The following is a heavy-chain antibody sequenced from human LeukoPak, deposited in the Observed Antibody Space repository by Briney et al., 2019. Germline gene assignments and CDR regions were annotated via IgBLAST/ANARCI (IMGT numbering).Heavy chain of an antibody. V-gene: IGHV1-18*01. Sequence: EASVEVSSKASGYTFTSYGISWVRQAPGQGLEWMGWISAYNGNTNYAQKLQGRVTMTTDTSTSTAYMELRSLRSDDTAVYYCARDRGIVVVPAAPESDYYYGMDVWGQGTTVTVSS. CDR2: ISAYNGNT. J-gene: IGHJ6*02. CDR3: ARDRGIVVVPAAPESDYYYGMDV. D-gene: IGHD2-2*01. CDR1: GYTFTSYG.